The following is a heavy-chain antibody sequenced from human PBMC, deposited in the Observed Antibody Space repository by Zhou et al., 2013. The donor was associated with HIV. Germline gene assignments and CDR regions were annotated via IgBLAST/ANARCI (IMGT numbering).Heavy chain of an antibody. CDR3: AREDHFHTDY. Sequence: VQLQESGPGLVKPSETLSLTCTVSGGSISSHYWSWIRQPPGKGLEWIGYTHYSGSTNYNPSLKSRVTMSVDTSKNQFSLKLSSVTAADTAVYYCAREDHFHTDYWGQGTLVTVSS. V-gene: IGHV4-59*11. J-gene: IGHJ4*02. CDR1: GGSISSHY. CDR2: THYSGST.